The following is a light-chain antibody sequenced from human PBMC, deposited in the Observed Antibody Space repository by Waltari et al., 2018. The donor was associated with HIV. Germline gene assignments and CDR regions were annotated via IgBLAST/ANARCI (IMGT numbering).Light chain of an antibody. V-gene: IGLV3-21*01. CDR1: NIGSQS. CDR3: QVWDSTSDHPA. J-gene: IGLJ3*02. Sequence: YVMTQPSSLSVAPGETATISCGANNIGSQSVHWYQQRPGQAPVVVISDDSDRPSEIPERVAGSNSGNTATLTISGVEAGDEADYYCQVWDSTSDHPAFGGGTKLTVL. CDR2: DDS.